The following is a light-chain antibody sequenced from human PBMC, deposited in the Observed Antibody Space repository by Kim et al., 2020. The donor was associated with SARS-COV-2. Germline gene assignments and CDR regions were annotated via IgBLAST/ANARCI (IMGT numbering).Light chain of an antibody. Sequence: ASVGDRVTISCRSSQTLNSYVYWYQQKSGRAPTLLIYLASNLQSGGPSRFSGSGSGTDFTLIISGLQPEDFATYYCQQSYSVPPTFGQETRLEIK. CDR2: LAS. V-gene: IGKV1-39*01. CDR1: QTLNSY. CDR3: QQSYSVPPT. J-gene: IGKJ5*01.